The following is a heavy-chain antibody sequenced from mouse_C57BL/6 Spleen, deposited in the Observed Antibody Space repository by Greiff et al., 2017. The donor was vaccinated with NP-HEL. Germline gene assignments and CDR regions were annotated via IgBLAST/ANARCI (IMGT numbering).Heavy chain of an antibody. Sequence: QVQLQQPGAELVRPGSSVKLSCKASGYTFTSYWMHWVKQRPIQGLEWIGNIDPSDSETHYNQKFKDKATLTVDKSSSTAYMQLSSLTSEDAAVYYCARGITGGYCEVWGTGTTVTVSS. V-gene: IGHV1-52*01. J-gene: IGHJ1*03. CDR3: ARGITGGYCEV. D-gene: IGHD2-4*01. CDR1: GYTFTSYW. CDR2: IDPSDSET.